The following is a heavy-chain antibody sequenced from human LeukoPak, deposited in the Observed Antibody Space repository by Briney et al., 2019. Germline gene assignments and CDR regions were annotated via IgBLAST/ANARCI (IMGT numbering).Heavy chain of an antibody. D-gene: IGHD2-2*02. J-gene: IGHJ5*02. Sequence: GGSLRLSCAASGFSFRNYWMHWVRQAPGKGLVWVSRINKDGTNTSYADSVKGRFTISRDNAKNTLYLQMNSLRAEDTAVYYCARDPDCDSTSCYIGPYNWFDPWGQGTLVTVSS. V-gene: IGHV3-74*01. CDR1: GFSFRNYW. CDR2: INKDGTNT. CDR3: ARDPDCDSTSCYIGPYNWFDP.